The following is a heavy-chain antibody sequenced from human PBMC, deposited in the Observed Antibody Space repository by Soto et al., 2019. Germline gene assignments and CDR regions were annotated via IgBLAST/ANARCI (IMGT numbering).Heavy chain of an antibody. Sequence: QVQLVQSGAEVKKPGASVKVSCTASRYTFTRYAMHWVRQAPGQRLEWMGWINADNGDTSYSQKFQGRLTISSDTSASTAYMELSSLGSGDTAVYYCARDGRHTAWNNYPYSLFDYWGQGTLVTVSS. D-gene: IGHD3-16*02. CDR2: INADNGDT. V-gene: IGHV1-3*01. CDR1: RYTFTRYA. CDR3: ARDGRHTAWNNYPYSLFDY. J-gene: IGHJ4*02.